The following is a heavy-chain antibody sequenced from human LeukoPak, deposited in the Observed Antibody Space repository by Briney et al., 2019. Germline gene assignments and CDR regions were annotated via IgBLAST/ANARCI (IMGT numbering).Heavy chain of an antibody. J-gene: IGHJ4*02. V-gene: IGHV4-61*02. D-gene: IGHD3-10*01. CDR1: GGSISSGSYY. Sequence: SETLSLTCTVSGGSISSGSYYWSWIRQPAGKGLEWIGRIYTSGSTNYNPSLKSRVTISVDTSKNQFSLKLSSVTAADTAVYYCATVGGSGSYLAYWGQGTLVTVSS. CDR2: IYTSGST. CDR3: ATVGGSGSYLAY.